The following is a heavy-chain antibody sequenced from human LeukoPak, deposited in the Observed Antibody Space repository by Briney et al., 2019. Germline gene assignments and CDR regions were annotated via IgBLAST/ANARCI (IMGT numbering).Heavy chain of an antibody. J-gene: IGHJ4*02. V-gene: IGHV4-59*11. CDR2: IYYSGST. CDR3: ARDRGDYDSSGYYGYFDY. Sequence: SETLSLTCTVSGGSIRSHYWSWIRQPPGKGLEWIGYIYYSGSTNYNPSLKSRVTISVDTSKNQFSLKLSSVTAADTAVYYCARDRGDYDSSGYYGYFDYWGQGALVTVSS. CDR1: GGSIRSHY. D-gene: IGHD3-22*01.